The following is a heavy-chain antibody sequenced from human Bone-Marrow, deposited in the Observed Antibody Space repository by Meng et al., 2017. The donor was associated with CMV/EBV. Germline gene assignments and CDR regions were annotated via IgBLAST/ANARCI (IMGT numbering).Heavy chain of an antibody. Sequence: SVKVSCKASGGTFSSYAISWVRQAPGQGLEWMGGIIPIFGTANYAQKFQGRVTITTDESTSTAYMELSSLRSEDPAVYYCARAPVPAANYYGMDVWGQGTTVTVSS. CDR3: ARAPVPAANYYGMDV. V-gene: IGHV1-69*05. D-gene: IGHD2-2*01. CDR2: IIPIFGTA. J-gene: IGHJ6*02. CDR1: GGTFSSYA.